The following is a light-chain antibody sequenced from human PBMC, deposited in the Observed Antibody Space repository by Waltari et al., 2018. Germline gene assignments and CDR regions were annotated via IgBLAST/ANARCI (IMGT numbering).Light chain of an antibody. Sequence: QSARTQPASVSGSPGQPITLSCTGSSSNVGGYNYVAWYQQYAGKAPKLMIYDVSKRPSGVSNRFSGSKSGNTASLTISGLQAEDEADYYCSSYTSSSTWVFGGGTKLTVL. J-gene: IGLJ3*02. V-gene: IGLV2-14*01. CDR2: DVS. CDR3: SSYTSSSTWV. CDR1: SSNVGGYNY.